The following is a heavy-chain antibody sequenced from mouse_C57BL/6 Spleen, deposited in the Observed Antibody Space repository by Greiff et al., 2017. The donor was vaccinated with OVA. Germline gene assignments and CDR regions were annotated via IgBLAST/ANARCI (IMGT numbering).Heavy chain of an antibody. CDR1: GFTFSDYY. CDR2: INYDGSST. D-gene: IGHD3-2*02. V-gene: IGHV5-16*01. Sequence: EVQRVESEGGLVQPGSSMKLSCTASGFTFSDYYMAWVRQVPEKGLEWVANINYDGSSTYYLDSLKSRFIISRDNAKNILYLQMSSLKSEDTATYYCAREGAQAPYYAMDYWGQGTSVTVSS. J-gene: IGHJ4*01. CDR3: AREGAQAPYYAMDY.